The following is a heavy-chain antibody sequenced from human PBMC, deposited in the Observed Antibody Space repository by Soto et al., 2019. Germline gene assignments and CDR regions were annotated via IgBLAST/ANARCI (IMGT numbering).Heavy chain of an antibody. CDR3: ARDFPYCSSTSCYVY. D-gene: IGHD2-2*01. V-gene: IGHV3-11*01. CDR1: GFTFSDYY. CDR2: ISSSGSTI. J-gene: IGHJ4*02. Sequence: GGSLRLSCAASGFTFSDYYMSWIRQAPGKGLEWVSYISSSGSTIYYADSVKGRFTISRDNAKNSLYLQMNSLRAEDTAVYYWARDFPYCSSTSCYVYWGQGTLVTVSS.